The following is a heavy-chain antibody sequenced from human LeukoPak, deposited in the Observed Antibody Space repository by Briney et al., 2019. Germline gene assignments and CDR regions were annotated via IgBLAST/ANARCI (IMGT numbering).Heavy chain of an antibody. CDR1: GFTFSSYW. V-gene: IGHV3-7*01. CDR2: IKQDGSEK. D-gene: IGHD2-2*01. Sequence: GGSLRLSCAASGFTFSSYWMSWVRQAPGKGLEWVANIKQDGSEKYYVDSVKGRFTISRDNAKNSLYLQMNSLRAEDTAVYYCARELIVVVPAADYWGQGTLVTVSS. CDR3: ARELIVVVPAADY. J-gene: IGHJ4*02.